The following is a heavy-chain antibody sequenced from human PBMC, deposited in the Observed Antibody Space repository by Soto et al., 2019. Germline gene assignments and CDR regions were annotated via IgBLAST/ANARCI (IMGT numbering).Heavy chain of an antibody. D-gene: IGHD4-17*01. CDR3: SRVGGYYGDYPNFDY. CDR1: GASIRSTDYY. V-gene: IGHV4-61*08. Sequence: PSETLSLTCTVSGASIRSTDYYWSWIRQAPGKGLEWIGYVYYSGSTNYNPSLKSRVTISVDTSKKQFSLKLTSVTAADTAVYYCSRVGGYYGDYPNFDYWGQGTRVTVSS. CDR2: VYYSGST. J-gene: IGHJ4*02.